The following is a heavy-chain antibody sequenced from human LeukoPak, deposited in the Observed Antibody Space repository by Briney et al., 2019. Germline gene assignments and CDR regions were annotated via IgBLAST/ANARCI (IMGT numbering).Heavy chain of an antibody. Sequence: GGSLRLSCGASGFTFTNHGTSWVRQAPGKGLEWVSAISGSGANTYYTDSERGRFIISRDQSRKTLYLQMNRLRAEDTAIYYCASHAAYTSDWRARTFDYWGQGTLVTVSS. J-gene: IGHJ4*02. CDR2: ISGSGANT. V-gene: IGHV3-23*01. D-gene: IGHD6-19*01. CDR3: ASHAAYTSDWRARTFDY. CDR1: GFTFTNHG.